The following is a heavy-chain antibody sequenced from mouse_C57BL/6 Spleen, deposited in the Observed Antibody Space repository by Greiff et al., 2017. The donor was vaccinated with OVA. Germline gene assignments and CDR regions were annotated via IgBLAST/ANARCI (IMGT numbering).Heavy chain of an antibody. CDR3: ARSMTTVVFYYFDY. J-gene: IGHJ2*01. CDR2: IDPSDSYT. V-gene: IGHV1-69*01. D-gene: IGHD1-1*01. CDR1: GYTFTSYW. Sequence: QVQLQQPGAELVMPGASVKLSCKASGYTFTSYWMHWVKQRPGQGLEWIGEIDPSDSYTNYTQKFTGKSTLTVDKSSSTAYIQLSILTSEDSAVYYFARSMTTVVFYYFDYWGQGTTLTVSS.